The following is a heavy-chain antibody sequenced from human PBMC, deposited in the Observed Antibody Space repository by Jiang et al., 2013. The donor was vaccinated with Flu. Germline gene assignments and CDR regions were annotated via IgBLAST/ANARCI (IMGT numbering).Heavy chain of an antibody. CDR2: IYYSGST. J-gene: IGHJ4*02. CDR1: GGSISSSSYY. D-gene: IGHD6-19*01. V-gene: IGHV4-39*01. CDR3: ARQPQQWLGYFDY. Sequence: GLVKPSETLSLTCTVSGGSISSSSYYWGWIRQPPGKGLEWIGSIYYSGSTYYNPSLKSRVTISVDTSKNQFSLKLSSVTAADTAVYYCARQPQQWLGYFDYWGQGTLVTVSS.